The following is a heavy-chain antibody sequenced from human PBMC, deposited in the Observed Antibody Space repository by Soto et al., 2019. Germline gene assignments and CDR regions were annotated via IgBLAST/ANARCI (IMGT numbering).Heavy chain of an antibody. CDR1: GYTFTSYY. CDR3: AGVPYYYDSSGYSFDY. Sequence: GASVKVSCKASGYTFTSYYMHWVRQAPGQGLEWMGIINPSGGSTSYAQKFQGRVTMTRDTSTSTVYMELSSLRSEDTAVYYCAGVPYYYDSSGYSFDYWGQGTLVTVPQ. D-gene: IGHD3-22*01. J-gene: IGHJ4*02. CDR2: INPSGGST. V-gene: IGHV1-46*01.